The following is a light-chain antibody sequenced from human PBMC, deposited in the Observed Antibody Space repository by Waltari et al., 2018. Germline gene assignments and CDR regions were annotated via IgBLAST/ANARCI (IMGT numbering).Light chain of an antibody. J-gene: IGKJ4*01. V-gene: IGKV3-20*01. CDR3: QQYGSSPRIT. Sequence: EIVLTQSPGTLSLPPGERATLSCRASQSVSNSYLAWYQQNPGQAPRLLIYGASSRAPGIPDRFSGSGSGTDFTLTISRLEPEDFAMYYCQQYGSSPRITFGGGTKVEIK. CDR1: QSVSNSY. CDR2: GAS.